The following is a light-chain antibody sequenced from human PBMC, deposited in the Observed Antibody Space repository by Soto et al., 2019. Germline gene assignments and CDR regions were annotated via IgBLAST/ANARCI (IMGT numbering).Light chain of an antibody. CDR2: GAS. CDR1: QSVSTN. V-gene: IGKV3-15*01. CDR3: QQYQNWPRT. J-gene: IGKJ1*01. Sequence: DMTQCPATLSVCARATATPSSRASQSVSTNFAWYKQKPGQVPRVLIYGASTRATGIPARFSGSGSGTEFTLTIGSLKSEDFEVYYCQQYQNWPRTFGQGTNVDIK.